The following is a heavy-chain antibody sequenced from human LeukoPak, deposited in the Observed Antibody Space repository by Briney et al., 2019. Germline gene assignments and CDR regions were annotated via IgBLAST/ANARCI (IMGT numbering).Heavy chain of an antibody. CDR3: AREWCDSSSPYYFDY. CDR1: GGSFSGYY. J-gene: IGHJ4*02. CDR2: INHSGST. Sequence: KPSETLSLTCAVFGGSFSGYYWSWIRQPPGKGLEWIGEINHSGSTNYNPSLKSRVTISVDTSKNQFSLKLSSVTAADTAVYYCAREWCDSSSPYYFDYWGQGTLVTVSS. D-gene: IGHD3-22*01. V-gene: IGHV4-34*01.